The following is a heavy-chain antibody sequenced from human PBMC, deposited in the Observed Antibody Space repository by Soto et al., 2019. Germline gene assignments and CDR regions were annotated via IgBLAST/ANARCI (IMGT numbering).Heavy chain of an antibody. V-gene: IGHV4-61*01. Sequence: SETLCLTCTVSGGSVRSGSYYWSWIRQPPGKGLEWIGYIYYSGSTNYNPSLKSRVTISVDTSKNQFSLKLSSVTAADTAVYYCARVPGIKVRYDSSGYYLVDYWGQGTLVTVSS. CDR3: ARVPGIKVRYDSSGYYLVDY. D-gene: IGHD3-22*01. J-gene: IGHJ4*02. CDR2: IYYSGST. CDR1: GGSVRSGSYY.